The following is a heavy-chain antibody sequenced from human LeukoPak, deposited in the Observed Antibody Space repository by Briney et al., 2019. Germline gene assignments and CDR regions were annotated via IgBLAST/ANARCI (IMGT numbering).Heavy chain of an antibody. D-gene: IGHD3-10*01. J-gene: IGHJ4*02. Sequence: PSETLSLTCAVSGGSISSSTYYWGWIRQPPVKGLEWIGSIYYSGYAYYNPSLESRVTISVDTSENQFSLKLSSVTAADTAIYYCAKHYMGSSYNRGLDYWGQGTLVTVSS. CDR2: IYYSGYA. CDR1: GGSISSSTYY. V-gene: IGHV4-39*01. CDR3: AKHYMGSSYNRGLDY.